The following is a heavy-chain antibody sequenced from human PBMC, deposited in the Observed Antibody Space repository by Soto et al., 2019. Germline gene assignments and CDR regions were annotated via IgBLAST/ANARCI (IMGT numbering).Heavy chain of an antibody. CDR1: GYTFTSYA. D-gene: IGHD6-13*01. CDR2: INAVNGNT. CDR3: ARGSSKIQPSYYYYGMDV. J-gene: IGHJ6*02. V-gene: IGHV1-3*01. Sequence: ASVKVSCKASGYTFTSYAMHWVRQAPGQRLEWMGWINAVNGNTNYAQKLQGRVTMTTDTSTSTAYMELRSLRSDDTAVYYCARGSSKIQPSYYYYGMDVWGQGTTVTVSS.